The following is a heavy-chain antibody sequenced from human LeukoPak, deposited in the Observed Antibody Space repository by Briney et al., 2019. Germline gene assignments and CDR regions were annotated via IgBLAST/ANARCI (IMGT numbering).Heavy chain of an antibody. J-gene: IGHJ3*02. V-gene: IGHV4-59*08. Sequence: PSETLSLTCSVSGGSITSHYWSWIRQSPGKGLEWISYISYTGSPRYSPSFQSRVTISLDTSKTHFSLKLTSVTAADTAVYYCARLLNNDNAGDPDTFDMWGPGTMVTVSS. CDR1: GGSITSHY. CDR3: ARLLNNDNAGDPDTFDM. D-gene: IGHD4-17*01. CDR2: ISYTGSP.